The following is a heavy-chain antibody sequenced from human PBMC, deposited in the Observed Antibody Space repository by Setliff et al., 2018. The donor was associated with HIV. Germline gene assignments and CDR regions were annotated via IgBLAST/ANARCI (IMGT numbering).Heavy chain of an antibody. V-gene: IGHV4-61*05. CDR2: IFYTGST. CDR1: GGSVSGNDYY. J-gene: IGHJ5*02. D-gene: IGHD3-3*01. Sequence: SETLSLTCTVSGGSVSGNDYYWAWIRQPPGKGLEWIGDIFYTGSTNYNPSLKSRVTISIDTSKNQFSLKLSSVTAADTAVYYCARQRGGRVTIFGVSGGWFDPWGQGTLVTVSS. CDR3: ARQRGGRVTIFGVSGGWFDP.